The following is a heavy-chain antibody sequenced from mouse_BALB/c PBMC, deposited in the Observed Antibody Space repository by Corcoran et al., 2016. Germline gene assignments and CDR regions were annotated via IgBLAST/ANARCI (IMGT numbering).Heavy chain of an antibody. V-gene: IGHV9-1*02. CDR2: INTYTGEP. J-gene: IGHJ4*01. CDR1: GYTFTNYG. D-gene: IGHD2-1*01. Sequence: QIQLVQSGPELKKPGETVKISCKASGYTFTNYGMNWVKQAPGKGLKWMGWINTYTGEPTYADDFKGRFAFSVETSASTAYLQINNLKNEDMATYFWARFRYYGNYGDAMDYWGQGTSVTVSS. CDR3: ARFRYYGNYGDAMDY.